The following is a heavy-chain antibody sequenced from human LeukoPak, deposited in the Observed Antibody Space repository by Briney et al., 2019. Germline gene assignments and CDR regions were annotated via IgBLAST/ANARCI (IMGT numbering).Heavy chain of an antibody. CDR3: ASSEYSSSSPDY. J-gene: IGHJ4*02. CDR1: GGSISSYY. Sequence: SETLSLTCTVSGGSISSYYWSWIRQPPGKGLEWIGYIYYSGSTNYNPSLKSRVTISVDTSTNQFSLKLSSVTAVDTAVYYCASSEYSSSSPDYWGQGTLVTVSS. CDR2: IYYSGST. V-gene: IGHV4-59*01. D-gene: IGHD6-6*01.